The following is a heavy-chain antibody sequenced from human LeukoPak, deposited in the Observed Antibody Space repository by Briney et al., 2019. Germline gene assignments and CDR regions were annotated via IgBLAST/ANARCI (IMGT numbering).Heavy chain of an antibody. V-gene: IGHV4-34*01. CDR3: ARDSRIAARPVVDY. J-gene: IGHJ4*02. Sequence: PSETLSLTCAVYGGSFSDYYWNWIRQSPGKGLEWIGQINHSGSTNYNPSLKSRVTISVDTSKNQFSLKLSSVTAADTAVYYCARDSRIAARPVVDYWGQGTLVTVSS. D-gene: IGHD6-6*01. CDR1: GGSFSDYY. CDR2: INHSGST.